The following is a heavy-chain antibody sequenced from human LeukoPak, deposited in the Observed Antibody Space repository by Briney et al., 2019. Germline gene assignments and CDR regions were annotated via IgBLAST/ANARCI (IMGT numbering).Heavy chain of an antibody. CDR2: IKWNGGST. CDR1: GFNFDDYG. J-gene: IGHJ6*03. CDR3: ARDRIVGATGYMDV. V-gene: IGHV3-20*04. D-gene: IGHD1-26*01. Sequence: GGSLRLSCASSGFNFDDYGMSWVRHAPGKGLDWVSGIKWNGGSTGYADSVKGRFTIARDNAKNSLYLQMNSLRAEDTALYYCARDRIVGATGYMDVWGKGTTVTVSS.